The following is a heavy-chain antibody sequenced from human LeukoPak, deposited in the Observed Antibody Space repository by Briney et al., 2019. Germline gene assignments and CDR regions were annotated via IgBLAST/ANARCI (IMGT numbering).Heavy chain of an antibody. V-gene: IGHV3-11*01. Sequence: GGSLRLSCAASGFTFSDYYMSWIRQAPGKGLEWVSYISSSGSTIYYADSVKGRFTISRDNAKNSLYLQMSSLRAEDTAVYYCARRGYCSCTSCYTGYYYGMDVWGQGTTVTVSS. D-gene: IGHD2-2*02. J-gene: IGHJ6*02. CDR1: GFTFSDYY. CDR2: ISSSGSTI. CDR3: ARRGYCSCTSCYTGYYYGMDV.